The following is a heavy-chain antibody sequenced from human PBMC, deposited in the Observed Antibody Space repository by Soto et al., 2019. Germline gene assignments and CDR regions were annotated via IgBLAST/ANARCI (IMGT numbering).Heavy chain of an antibody. J-gene: IGHJ4*02. CDR1: GFTFSSYA. V-gene: IGHV3-48*03. CDR3: SSTPAYCVGDCYLPWLY. Sequence: EVQLVESGGGLVQPGGSLRLSCAASGFTFSSYAMNWVRQAPGKGLEWVSHISSSGSTIYYADSVKGRFTISRDNAKNSLYLQMNSQRAEYTAVYYCSSTPAYCVGDCYLPWLYWGQGTLVTVSS. CDR2: ISSSGSTI. D-gene: IGHD2-21*02.